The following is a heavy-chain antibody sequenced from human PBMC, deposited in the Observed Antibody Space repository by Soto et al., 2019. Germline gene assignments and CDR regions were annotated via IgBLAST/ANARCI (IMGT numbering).Heavy chain of an antibody. Sequence: EVQLVESGGGLVKPGGSLRLSCAASGFTFSSYSMNWVRQAPGKGLEWVSSISSSSSYIYYADSVKGRFTISRDNAKNSLYLQMNSLRAEDTAVYYCARDLLTPIVVVPAAINYYYGMDVWGQGTTVTVSS. D-gene: IGHD2-2*01. CDR3: ARDLLTPIVVVPAAINYYYGMDV. V-gene: IGHV3-21*01. CDR2: ISSSSSYI. J-gene: IGHJ6*02. CDR1: GFTFSSYS.